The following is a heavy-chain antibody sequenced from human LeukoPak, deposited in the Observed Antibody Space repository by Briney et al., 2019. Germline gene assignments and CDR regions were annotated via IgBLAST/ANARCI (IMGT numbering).Heavy chain of an antibody. D-gene: IGHD1-26*01. CDR1: GYSISSNYY. CDR3: ARIGAAVYNWIDP. Sequence: HPSETLSLTCTVSGYSISSNYYWGWFRQPPGKGLEWIGSIYHSGSTYYNPSLKSRVTISVDTSKNQFFLELRSVTAADTAVYYCARIGAAVYNWIDPWGQGTLVTVSS. V-gene: IGHV4-38-2*02. J-gene: IGHJ5*02. CDR2: IYHSGST.